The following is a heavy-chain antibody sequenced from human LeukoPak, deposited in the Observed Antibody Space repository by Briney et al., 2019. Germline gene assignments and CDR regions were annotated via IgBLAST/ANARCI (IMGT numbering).Heavy chain of an antibody. D-gene: IGHD3-10*01. CDR3: ARDLLWFGDPRGSYFDY. Sequence: PSETLSLTCTVSGGSISSSSYYWGWIRQPPVKGLEWIGSIYYSGSTYYDPSLKRRVTISVDTSKNQFSLKLSSVTAADTAVYYCARDLLWFGDPRGSYFDYWGQGTLVTVSS. J-gene: IGHJ4*02. CDR2: IYYSGST. V-gene: IGHV4-39*07. CDR1: GGSISSSSYY.